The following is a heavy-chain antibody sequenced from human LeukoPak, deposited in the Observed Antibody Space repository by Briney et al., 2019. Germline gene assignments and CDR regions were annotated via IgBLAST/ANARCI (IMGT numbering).Heavy chain of an antibody. J-gene: IGHJ4*02. D-gene: IGHD2-2*01. Sequence: GGSLRLFCAASGFTFYDYTMHLVRHAPGKGLEWVSGISWNSDSIGYADSVKGRFTISRDNAKNSLYLQMNSLRAEDTGLYYCAKDITVVPAAMWYWGQGTLVTVSS. CDR3: AKDITVVPAAMWY. V-gene: IGHV3-9*01. CDR1: GFTFYDYT. CDR2: ISWNSDSI.